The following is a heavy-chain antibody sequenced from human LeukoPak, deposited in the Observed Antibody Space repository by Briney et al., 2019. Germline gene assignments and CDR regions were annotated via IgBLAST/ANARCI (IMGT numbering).Heavy chain of an antibody. CDR1: GGSFSGYY. V-gene: IGHV4-34*01. CDR2: IYHSGST. Sequence: SETLSLTCAVYGGSFSGYYWSWIRQPPGKGLEWIGSIYHSGSTYYNPSLKSRVTISVDTSKNQFSLKLSSVTAADTAVYYCARGVRGGGLFDYWGQGTLVTVSS. J-gene: IGHJ4*02. D-gene: IGHD3-10*01. CDR3: ARGVRGGGLFDY.